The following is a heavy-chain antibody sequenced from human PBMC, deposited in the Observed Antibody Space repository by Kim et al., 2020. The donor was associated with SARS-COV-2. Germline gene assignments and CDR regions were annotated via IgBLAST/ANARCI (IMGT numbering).Heavy chain of an antibody. Sequence: GGSLRLSCTDSGFKYSDSWFHWVRQAPGKGLVWVARINTDGSSAIHADSVKGRFTISRDNIRDTLFLQMNSLRAEDTAVYYCARDTVADYWGQGTLVTVSS. D-gene: IGHD6-19*01. CDR1: GFKYSDSW. V-gene: IGHV3-74*01. CDR2: INTDGSSA. CDR3: ARDTVADY. J-gene: IGHJ4*02.